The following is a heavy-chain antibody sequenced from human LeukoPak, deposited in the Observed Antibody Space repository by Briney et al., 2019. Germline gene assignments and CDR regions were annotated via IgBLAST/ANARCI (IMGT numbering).Heavy chain of an antibody. V-gene: IGHV4-39*02. CDR2: IYYSGST. Sequence: PSETLSLTCTVSGGSISSSSYYWGWIRQPPGKGLEWIGSIYYSGSTYYNPSLKSRVTISVDTSKNQFSLKLSSVTAADTAVYYCAREAVGATRVPDFDYWGQGTLVTVSS. CDR1: GGSISSSSYY. CDR3: AREAVGATRVPDFDY. D-gene: IGHD1-26*01. J-gene: IGHJ4*02.